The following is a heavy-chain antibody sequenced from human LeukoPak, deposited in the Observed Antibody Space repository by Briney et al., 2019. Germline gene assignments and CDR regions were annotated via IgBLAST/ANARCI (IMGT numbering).Heavy chain of an antibody. CDR2: ISSGSTYI. CDR1: GFTFSDSY. J-gene: IGHJ3*02. D-gene: IGHD3-3*01. V-gene: IGHV3-11*04. CDR3: ARDKNGVFDI. Sequence: PGGSLRLSCAASGFTFSDSYMSWIRQVPGKGLEWVSSISSGSTYIYNADSVQGRFTIPRDNAKNSLFLLVNSLRAEDTAVYYCARDKNGVFDIWGQGTMVTVSS.